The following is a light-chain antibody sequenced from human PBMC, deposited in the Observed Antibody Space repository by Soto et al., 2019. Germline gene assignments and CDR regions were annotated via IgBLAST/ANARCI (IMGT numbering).Light chain of an antibody. CDR1: QSVSSY. CDR2: DAS. CDR3: QQRSNWPPMYA. Sequence: EIVLTQSPATLSLSPGERATLSCRASQSVSSYLAWYQQKPGQAPRLLLYDASNRATGIPARFSGSGSGTDFTLSISSLEPEDLAVYYCQQRSNWPPMYAFGQGTKLEIK. V-gene: IGKV3-11*01. J-gene: IGKJ2*01.